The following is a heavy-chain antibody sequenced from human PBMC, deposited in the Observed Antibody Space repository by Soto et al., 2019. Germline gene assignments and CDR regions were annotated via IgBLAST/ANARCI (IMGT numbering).Heavy chain of an antibody. V-gene: IGHV1-8*01. CDR1: GYTFTSYD. J-gene: IGHJ6*02. D-gene: IGHD6-13*01. CDR2: MNTNSDDT. CDR3: AREWSAAGHFYGMDV. Sequence: ASVKVSCTTSGYTFTSYDINWVRQAPGQGLEWVGWMNTNSDDTRSAQKFRGRLTLTRDKSMRAVYMKLSNLRPDDSAVYYCAREWSAAGHFYGMDVWGQGTTVTVYS.